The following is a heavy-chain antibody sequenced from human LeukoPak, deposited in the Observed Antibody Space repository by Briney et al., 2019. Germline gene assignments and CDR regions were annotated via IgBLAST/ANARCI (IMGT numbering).Heavy chain of an antibody. D-gene: IGHD4-17*01. CDR2: VRVNGRST. J-gene: IGHJ6*02. CDR1: GFTFYTYD. CDR3: ARGTPVPAFYYYGMDV. V-gene: IGHV3-23*01. Sequence: GGSLRLSCTASGFTFYTYDMTWVRQAPGKGLEWVSTVRVNGRSTYYADSVKGRFTISRDNSKNTLYLQMNSLRAEDTAVYYCARGTPVPAFYYYGMDVWGQGTTVTVSS.